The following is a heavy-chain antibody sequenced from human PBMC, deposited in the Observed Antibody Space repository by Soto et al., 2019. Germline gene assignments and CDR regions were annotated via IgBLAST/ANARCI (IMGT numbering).Heavy chain of an antibody. V-gene: IGHV4-59*01. CDR2: IYYSGST. Sequence: SETLSLTCTVSGGSISSYYWSWIRQPPGKGLEWIGYIYYSGSTNYNPSLKSRVTISVDTSKNQFSLKLSSVTAADTAVYYCARAGGLEGPPEKPNPYYFDYWGQGTLVTVSS. D-gene: IGHD3-16*01. CDR3: ARAGGLEGPPEKPNPYYFDY. CDR1: GGSISSYY. J-gene: IGHJ4*02.